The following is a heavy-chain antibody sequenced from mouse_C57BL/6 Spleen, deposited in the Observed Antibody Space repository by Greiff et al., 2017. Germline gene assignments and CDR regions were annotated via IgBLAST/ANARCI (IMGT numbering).Heavy chain of an antibody. CDR3: ARGTTGTSAWFAY. J-gene: IGHJ3*01. CDR1: GFTFSDYG. Sequence: EVKLMESGGGLVKPGGSLKLSCAASGFTFSDYGMHWVRQAPEKGLEWVAYISSGSSTIYYADTVKGRFTISRDNAKNTLFLQMTSLRSEDTAMYYCARGTTGTSAWFAYWGQGTLVTVSA. CDR2: ISSGSSTI. D-gene: IGHD4-1*02. V-gene: IGHV5-17*01.